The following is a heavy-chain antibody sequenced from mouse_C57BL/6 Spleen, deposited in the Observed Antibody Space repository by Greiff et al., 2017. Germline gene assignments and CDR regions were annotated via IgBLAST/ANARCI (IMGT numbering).Heavy chain of an antibody. CDR3: STHYYGISP. D-gene: IGHD1-1*01. CDR2: IYPGDGDT. V-gene: IGHV1-80*01. J-gene: IGHJ3*01. CDR1: GYAFSSYW. Sequence: QVQLQQSGAELVKPGASVKISCKASGYAFSSYWMNWVKQRPGKGLEWIGQIYPGDGDTNYNGKFKGKATRTADKSSSPAYMPLSSLTSEDSAVYFCSTHYYGISPWGQGTLVTVSA.